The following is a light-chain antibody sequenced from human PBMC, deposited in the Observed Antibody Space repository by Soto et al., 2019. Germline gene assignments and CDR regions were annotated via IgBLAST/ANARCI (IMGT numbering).Light chain of an antibody. V-gene: IGKV3D-15*01. CDR2: GAS. CDR3: QQHCEWPPMT. J-gene: IGKJ3*01. CDR1: ETVGSN. Sequence: DIVMTQSPATLSVSPGERATLSCWASETVGSNLAWYQQKPGQAPRLLISGASTRAAGISDRFRGSGSGTEFTLTISSLRSEDSAIYYCQQHCEWPPMTFGPGTKVEI.